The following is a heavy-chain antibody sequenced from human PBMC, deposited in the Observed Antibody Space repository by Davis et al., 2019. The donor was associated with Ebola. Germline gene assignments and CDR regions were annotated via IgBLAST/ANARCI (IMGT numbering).Heavy chain of an antibody. V-gene: IGHV6-1*01. CDR1: GDSVSSNSAA. D-gene: IGHD6-13*01. CDR2: TYYRSKWYN. CDR3: ARRGIAAAGTVGWFDP. Sequence: SQTLSLTCAISGDSVSSNSAAWNWIRQSPSRGLEWLGRTYYRSKWYNDYAVSVKSRITINPGTSKNQFSLQLNSVTPEDTAVYYCARRGIAAAGTVGWFDPWGQGTLVTVSS. J-gene: IGHJ5*02.